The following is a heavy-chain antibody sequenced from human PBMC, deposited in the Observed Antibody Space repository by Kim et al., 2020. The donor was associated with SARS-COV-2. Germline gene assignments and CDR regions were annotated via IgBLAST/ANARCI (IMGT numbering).Heavy chain of an antibody. Sequence: LKSRVTISVDTSKNQFSLKLTSVTAADTAVYYCARVLWRRLVQSRGYFDYWGQGTLVTVSS. J-gene: IGHJ4*02. D-gene: IGHD6-19*01. V-gene: IGHV4-39*07. CDR3: ARVLWRRLVQSRGYFDY.